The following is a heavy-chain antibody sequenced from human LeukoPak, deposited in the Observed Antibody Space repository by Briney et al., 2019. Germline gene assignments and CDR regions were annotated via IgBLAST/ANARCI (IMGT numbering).Heavy chain of an antibody. V-gene: IGHV1-69*13. D-gene: IGHD3-10*01. J-gene: IGHJ4*02. CDR3: ARDRNYYGSGSYYLLDY. CDR2: IIPIFGTA. Sequence: ASVKVSCKASGGTFSSYAISWVRQAPGQGLEWMGGIIPIFGTANYAQKFQGRVTITADESTSTAYMELSSLRSEDTAVYYCARDRNYYGSGSYYLLDYWGQGTLVTVSS. CDR1: GGTFSSYA.